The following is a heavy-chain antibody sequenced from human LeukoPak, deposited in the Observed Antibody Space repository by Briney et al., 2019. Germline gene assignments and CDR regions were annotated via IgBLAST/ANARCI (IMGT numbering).Heavy chain of an antibody. J-gene: IGHJ4*02. CDR2: IYSGGGT. CDR3: ARVTYYGGNSWTFDQ. V-gene: IGHV3-53*01. D-gene: IGHD4-23*01. CDR1: GFAVSSKY. Sequence: GGSLRLSCAASGFAVSSKYMSWVRQAPGKGLVWVSVIYSGGGTNYADSVKGRFTISRDSSKNTVYLQMNSLRAEDTAIYYCARVTYYGGNSWTFDQWGQGAVVTVSS.